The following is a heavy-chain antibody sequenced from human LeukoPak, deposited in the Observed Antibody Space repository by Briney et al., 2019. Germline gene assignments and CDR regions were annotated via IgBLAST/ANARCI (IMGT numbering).Heavy chain of an antibody. J-gene: IGHJ3*02. CDR3: ARSPDAGTGNDYVWGSYRMDAFDI. V-gene: IGHV4-34*01. Sequence: SETLSLTCAVYGGSFSGYYWSWIRQPPGKGLEWIGEINHSGSTNYNPSLKSRVTISVDTSKNQFSLKLSSVTAADTAVYYCARSPDAGTGNDYVWGSYRMDAFDIWGQGTMVTVSS. D-gene: IGHD3-16*02. CDR1: GGSFSGYY. CDR2: INHSGST.